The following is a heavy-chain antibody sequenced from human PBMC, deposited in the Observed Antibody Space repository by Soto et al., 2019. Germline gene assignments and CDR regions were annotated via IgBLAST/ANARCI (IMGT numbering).Heavy chain of an antibody. Sequence: GGSLRLSCAASGFTFSSYGMHWVRQAPGKGLEWVAVISYDGSNKYYADSVKGRFTISRDNSKNTLYLQMNSLRAEDTAVYYCAKDIWVAATTYYYGMDVWGQGTTVTVSS. J-gene: IGHJ6*02. D-gene: IGHD2-15*01. CDR1: GFTFSSYG. V-gene: IGHV3-30*18. CDR3: AKDIWVAATTYYYGMDV. CDR2: ISYDGSNK.